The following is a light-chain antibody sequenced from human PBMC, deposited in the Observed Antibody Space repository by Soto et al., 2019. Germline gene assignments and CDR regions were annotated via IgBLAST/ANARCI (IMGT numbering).Light chain of an antibody. J-gene: IGKJ4*01. CDR1: QTINNY. CDR3: QQTYSIPLT. Sequence: DTTMSQSPSSVSASVGDRVTITCRTSQTINNYLNWYQQKPGRAPKLLIYAAYNLQSGVPSRFSGSGSGTDFTFAISALQPDDFATYFCQQTYSIPLTFGGGTKVDI. V-gene: IGKV1-39*01. CDR2: AAY.